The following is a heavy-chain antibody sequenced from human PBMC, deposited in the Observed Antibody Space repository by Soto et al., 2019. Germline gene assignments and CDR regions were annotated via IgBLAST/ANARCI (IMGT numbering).Heavy chain of an antibody. CDR1: RGTLNSSA. J-gene: IGHJ4*02. CDR2: MNPNSGNT. V-gene: IGHV1-8*01. D-gene: IGHD7-27*01. Sequence: SAKLSCNPPRGTLNSSALSWARHATGQGFEWMGWMNPNSGNTGYAQKFQGRVTMTRDTSITTAYMELSSLRSEDTAVHYCARSPRNWGFDYWGLGTLVTVSS. CDR3: ARSPRNWGFDY.